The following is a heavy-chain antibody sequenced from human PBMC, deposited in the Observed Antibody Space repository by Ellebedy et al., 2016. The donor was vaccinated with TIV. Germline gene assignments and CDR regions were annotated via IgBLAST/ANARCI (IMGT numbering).Heavy chain of an antibody. V-gene: IGHV3-11*01. CDR2: ISSSGSTI. CDR1: GFTFSDYY. D-gene: IGHD6-19*01. J-gene: IGHJ6*03. Sequence: GESLKISXAASGFTFSDYYMSWIRQAPGKGLEWVSYISSSGSTIYYADSVKGRFTISRDNAKNSLYLQMNSPRAEDTAVYYCARDTYSSGWEYYYYYYYMDVWGKGTTVTVSS. CDR3: ARDTYSSGWEYYYYYYYMDV.